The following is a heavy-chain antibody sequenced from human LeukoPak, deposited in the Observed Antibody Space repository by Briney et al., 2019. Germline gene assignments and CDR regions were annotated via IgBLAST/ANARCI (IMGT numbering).Heavy chain of an antibody. D-gene: IGHD2-15*01. CDR3: ARTYCSGGTCYLGDAFDI. CDR1: GISFSNYT. Sequence: GGYLRLSCAASGISFSNYTMNWVRQAPGKGLEWVSYISSASRTIYYADSVQGRFTISRDNAKNSLYLQMNSLRTEDTAVYYCARTYCSGGTCYLGDAFDIWGQGTMVTVSS. CDR2: ISSASRTI. V-gene: IGHV3-48*04. J-gene: IGHJ3*02.